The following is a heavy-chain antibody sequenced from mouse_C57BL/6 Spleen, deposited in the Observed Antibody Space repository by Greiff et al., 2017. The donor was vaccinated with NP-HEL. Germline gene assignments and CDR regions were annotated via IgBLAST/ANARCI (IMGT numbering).Heavy chain of an antibody. CDR3: ARWGFPVVTYGDAMDY. CDR2: IDPNSGGT. D-gene: IGHD1-1*01. V-gene: IGHV1-72*01. CDR1: GYTFTSYW. J-gene: IGHJ4*01. Sequence: VQLQESGAELVKPGASVKLSCKASGYTFTSYWMHWVKQRPGRGLEWIGRIDPNSGGTKYNEKFKSKATLTVDKPSSTAYRQLSSLTSEDSAVYYCARWGFPVVTYGDAMDYWGQGTSVTVSS.